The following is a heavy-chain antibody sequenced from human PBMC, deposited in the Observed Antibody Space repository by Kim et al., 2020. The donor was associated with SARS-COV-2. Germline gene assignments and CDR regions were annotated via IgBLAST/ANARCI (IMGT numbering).Heavy chain of an antibody. J-gene: IGHJ4*02. D-gene: IGHD3-22*01. Sequence: LKSRGTISVDTSKDQFSLKLSSVTAADTAVYYCARTRITMIVVVTHFDYWGQGTLVTVSS. CDR3: ARTRITMIVVVTHFDY. V-gene: IGHV4-31*02.